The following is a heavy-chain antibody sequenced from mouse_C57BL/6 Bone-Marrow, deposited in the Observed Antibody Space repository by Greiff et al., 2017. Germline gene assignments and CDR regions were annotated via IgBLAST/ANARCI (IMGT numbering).Heavy chain of an antibody. V-gene: IGHV1-64*01. J-gene: IGHJ4*01. CDR1: GYTFTSYW. CDR2: IHPNSGNT. CDR3: ASRITPYYYAMDY. Sequence: QVQLQQPGAELVKPGASVKLSCKASGYTFTSYWMHWVKQRPGQGLEWIGMIHPNSGNTNYNEKFKSKATLTVDKSSSTAYMQLSSLTSEDSAVYYCASRITPYYYAMDYWGQGTSVTVSS. D-gene: IGHD1-1*01.